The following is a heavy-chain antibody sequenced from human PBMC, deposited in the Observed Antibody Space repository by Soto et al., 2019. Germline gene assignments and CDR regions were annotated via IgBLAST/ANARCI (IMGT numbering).Heavy chain of an antibody. J-gene: IGHJ2*01. CDR3: ARVCGQLWFGYFDL. D-gene: IGHD5-18*01. CDR1: GGTFSSYA. Sequence: QVQLVQSGAEVKKPGSSVKVSCKASGGTFSSYAISWVRQAPGQGLEWMGGIIPIFGTANYAQKFQGRVTITADESTSTAYMELSGLRSEDTAVYYCARVCGQLWFGYFDLWGRGTLVTVSS. V-gene: IGHV1-69*12. CDR2: IIPIFGTA.